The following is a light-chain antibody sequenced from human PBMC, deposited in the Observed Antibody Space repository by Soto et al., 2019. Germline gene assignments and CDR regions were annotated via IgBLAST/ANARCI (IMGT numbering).Light chain of an antibody. CDR1: QSVGTY. J-gene: IGKJ4*01. CDR2: DAS. Sequence: TLPPVRLARSQPERATLSCRASQSVGTYLAWYQQKPGQAPRLLIYDASDRATGIPARFSGSGSGTEFTLTISSLQSEDFALYYCQQDNNWPLTFGGGIKVDI. V-gene: IGKV3D-15*01. CDR3: QQDNNWPLT.